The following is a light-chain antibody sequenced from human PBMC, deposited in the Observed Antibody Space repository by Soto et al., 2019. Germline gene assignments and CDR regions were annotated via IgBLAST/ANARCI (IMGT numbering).Light chain of an antibody. CDR2: GAS. J-gene: IGKJ1*01. CDR3: QQYNNRPPWT. V-gene: IGKV3-15*01. CDR1: QNIYTI. Sequence: EIVMTQSPATLSVSPGERVTLSCRAGQNIYTILGWYQQKPGQAPGILIYGASARATGIPARFSGSVCGTEYSLTTSSLLSDDFVANYGQQYNNRPPWTFGQGTKVDIK.